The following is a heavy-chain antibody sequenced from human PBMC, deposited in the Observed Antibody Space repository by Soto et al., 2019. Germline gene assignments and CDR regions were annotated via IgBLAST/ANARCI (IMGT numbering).Heavy chain of an antibody. V-gene: IGHV3-53*04. J-gene: IGHJ6*03. CDR2: IYSGGST. Sequence: EVQLVESGGGLVQPGGSLRLSCAASGFTVSSNYMSWVRQAPGKGLEWVSVIYSGGSTYYADSVKGRFTISRHNSKNTLYLQMNSLRAEDTAVYYCAREVSLLAAIKEDYYYYMDVWGKGTTATVSS. CDR3: AREVSLLAAIKEDYYYYMDV. CDR1: GFTVSSNY. D-gene: IGHD2-2*01.